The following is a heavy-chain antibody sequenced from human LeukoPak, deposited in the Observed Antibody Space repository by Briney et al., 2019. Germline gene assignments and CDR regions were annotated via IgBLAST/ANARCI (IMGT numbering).Heavy chain of an antibody. CDR1: GGSFSTYY. V-gene: IGHV4-59*01. CDR2: TYYSGST. D-gene: IGHD3-16*01. J-gene: IGHJ4*02. Sequence: SETLSLTCTVSGGSFSTYYWSWIRQPPGKGLEWIGYTYYSGSTDYNPSLKSRVTMSLDTSKNQFSLKLSSVTAADTAVYYCARAVISFGAAVAKGFDCWGQGTLVTVSS. CDR3: ARAVISFGAAVAKGFDC.